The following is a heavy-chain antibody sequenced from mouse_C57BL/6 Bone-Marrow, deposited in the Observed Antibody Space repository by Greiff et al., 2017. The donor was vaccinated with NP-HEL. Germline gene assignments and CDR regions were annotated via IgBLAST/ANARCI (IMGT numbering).Heavy chain of an antibody. V-gene: IGHV1-75*01. CDR3: ARDYYGSSYWTWFAY. CDR1: GYTFTDYY. D-gene: IGHD1-1*01. Sequence: QVQLQQSGPELVKPGASVKISCKASGYTFTDYYINWVKQRPGQGLEWIGWLFPGSGSTYYNEKFKGKATLTVDKSSSTAYMLLSSLTSEDSAVYFCARDYYGSSYWTWFAYWGQGTLVTVSA. CDR2: LFPGSGST. J-gene: IGHJ3*01.